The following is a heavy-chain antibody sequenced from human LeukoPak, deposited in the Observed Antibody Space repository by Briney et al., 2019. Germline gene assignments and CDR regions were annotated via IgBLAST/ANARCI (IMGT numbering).Heavy chain of an antibody. Sequence: PGGSLRLSCAASGFTFSNYAMRWVRQAPGKGLEWVSGISGSGDSTYYADSVKGRFTISRDNSKNTLYLQMNSLRAEDTAVYYCAKGRGWLQFFDYWGQGTLVTVSS. CDR1: GFTFSNYA. J-gene: IGHJ4*02. V-gene: IGHV3-23*01. D-gene: IGHD5-24*01. CDR2: ISGSGDST. CDR3: AKGRGWLQFFDY.